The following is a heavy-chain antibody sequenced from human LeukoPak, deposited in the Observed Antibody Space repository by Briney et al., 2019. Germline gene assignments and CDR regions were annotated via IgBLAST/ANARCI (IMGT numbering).Heavy chain of an antibody. J-gene: IGHJ3*02. D-gene: IGHD3-22*01. CDR3: ARAYYDSSEGDI. V-gene: IGHV1-18*01. Sequence: ASVKVSCKASGGTFSSYAISWVRQAPGQGLEWMGWISAYNGNTNYAQKLQGRVTMTTDTSTSTAYMELRSLRSDDTAVYYCARAYYDSSEGDIWGQGTMVTVSS. CDR2: ISAYNGNT. CDR1: GGTFSSYA.